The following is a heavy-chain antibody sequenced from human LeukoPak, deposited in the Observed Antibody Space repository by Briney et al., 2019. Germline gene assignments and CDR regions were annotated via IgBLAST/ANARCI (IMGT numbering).Heavy chain of an antibody. Sequence: SETLSLTCAVYGGSFSGYYWSWIRQPPGKGLEWIGEINHSGSTNHNPSLKSRVTISVDTSKNQFSLKLSSVTAADTAVYYCARHGGYCSGGSCYSVDYWGQGTLVTVSS. CDR2: INHSGST. V-gene: IGHV4-34*01. J-gene: IGHJ4*02. D-gene: IGHD2-15*01. CDR1: GGSFSGYY. CDR3: ARHGGYCSGGSCYSVDY.